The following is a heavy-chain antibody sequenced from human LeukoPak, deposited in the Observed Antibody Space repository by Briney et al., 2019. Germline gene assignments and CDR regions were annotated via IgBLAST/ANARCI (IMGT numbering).Heavy chain of an antibody. D-gene: IGHD3-22*01. J-gene: IGHJ4*02. V-gene: IGHV3-9*01. CDR3: ARDTPGTTYYYDSSGYFPDYFDY. CDR2: ISWNSGSI. Sequence: GGSLRLSCAASGFTFDDYAMHWVRQAPGKGLEWVSGISWNSGSIGYADSVKGRFTISRDNAKNSLYLQMNSLRAEDTAVYYCARDTPGTTYYYDSSGYFPDYFDYWGQGTLVTVSS. CDR1: GFTFDDYA.